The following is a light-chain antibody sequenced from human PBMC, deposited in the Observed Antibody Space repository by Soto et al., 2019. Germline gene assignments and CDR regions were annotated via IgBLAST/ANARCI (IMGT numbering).Light chain of an antibody. CDR2: KAS. V-gene: IGKV1-5*03. CDR3: QQYETPLPT. Sequence: ETQMTQSPSTLSASVGDRVTITCRASQSISSWLAWYQQRPGRAPQLLIYKASTLKSGVPSRFSGGGSGTEFTPTISSLQHDDFATYFCQQYETPLPTFVQVTKV. CDR1: QSISSW. J-gene: IGKJ1*01.